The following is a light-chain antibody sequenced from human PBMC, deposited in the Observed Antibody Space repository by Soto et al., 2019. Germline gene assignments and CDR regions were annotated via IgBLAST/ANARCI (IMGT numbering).Light chain of an antibody. V-gene: IGKV3-15*01. J-gene: IGKJ4*01. CDR2: AAS. CDR1: HDVTGK. CDR3: QHYAKRLLT. Sequence: EIVMTQSPVTLSVSPGERATLSCRASHDVTGKLAWYQQKPGQAPRLLIYAASTRATGLPARFSGSGSGTEFTLTISSLQSEDFAMYYCQHYAKRLLTFGGKSNVDI.